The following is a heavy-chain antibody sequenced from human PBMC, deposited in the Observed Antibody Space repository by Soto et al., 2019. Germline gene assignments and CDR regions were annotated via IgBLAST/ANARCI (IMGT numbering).Heavy chain of an antibody. V-gene: IGHV3-23*01. CDR1: GFTFSSYA. CDR2: ISGSGGST. Sequence: EVQLLESGGSMVQPGGSLRLSGAASGFTFSSYAMSWVRQAPGKGLGWVSAISGSGGSTYYADSVKGRFTMSRDNSKNTLYLQMISLRAEDTAVYYCAKSARATVTTGWGQGTLVTVSS. CDR3: AKSARATVTTG. D-gene: IGHD4-17*01. J-gene: IGHJ4*02.